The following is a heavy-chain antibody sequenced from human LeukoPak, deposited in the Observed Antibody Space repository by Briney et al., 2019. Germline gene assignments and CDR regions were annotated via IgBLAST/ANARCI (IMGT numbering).Heavy chain of an antibody. CDR2: ISYDRSNK. CDR3: AKLGPYCTNGVCYPVDY. J-gene: IGHJ4*02. Sequence: GRSLRLSCAASGFTFSSYGMHWVRQAPGKGLEWVAVISYDRSNKYYADSVKGRFTISRDNSKNTLYLQMNSLRAEDTAVYYCAKLGPYCTNGVCYPVDYWGQGALVTVSS. D-gene: IGHD2-8*01. V-gene: IGHV3-30*18. CDR1: GFTFSSYG.